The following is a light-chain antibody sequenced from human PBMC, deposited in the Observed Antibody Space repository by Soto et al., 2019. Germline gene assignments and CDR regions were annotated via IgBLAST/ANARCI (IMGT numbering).Light chain of an antibody. CDR3: QQYGNSPFT. CDR2: GTS. V-gene: IGKV3-20*01. Sequence: ENVLTQSPGTLSLSPGARATLSCRASQSLSNSQLAWYQQKPGQAPRLLFFGTSSRATGIPDRFSGSGSGTDFTLTISRLEPEDFAVYYCQQYGNSPFTFGPGTTVDFK. J-gene: IGKJ3*01. CDR1: QSLSNSQ.